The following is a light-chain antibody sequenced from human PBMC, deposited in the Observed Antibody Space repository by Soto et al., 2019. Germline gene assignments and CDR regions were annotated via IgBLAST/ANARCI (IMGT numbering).Light chain of an antibody. J-gene: IGKJ1*01. CDR2: GAS. CDR1: QSISSN. CDR3: QQYNNWPRT. V-gene: IGKV3-15*01. Sequence: EIVMTQSPATLSVSPGERATLSCRASQSISSNLAWYQQKLGQAPRLLIYGASTRATGIPANFSGSGSGTEFTLTISSLQSEDFAVYYCQQYNNWPRTFGQGTKV.